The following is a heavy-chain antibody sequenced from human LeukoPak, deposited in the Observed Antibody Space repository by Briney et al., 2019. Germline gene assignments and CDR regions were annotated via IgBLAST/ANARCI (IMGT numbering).Heavy chain of an antibody. Sequence: PGGSLRLSCAASGFTFSSYAMNWVRQAPGKGLEWVSTISGSGGVTYYADSVKGRFTISRDNSKSTLYLQVNSLRAEDTAVYYCAKAEYGDYGVFDLWGQGTLVTVSS. CDR3: AKAEYGDYGVFDL. J-gene: IGHJ4*02. V-gene: IGHV3-23*01. D-gene: IGHD4/OR15-4a*01. CDR2: ISGSGGVT. CDR1: GFTFSSYA.